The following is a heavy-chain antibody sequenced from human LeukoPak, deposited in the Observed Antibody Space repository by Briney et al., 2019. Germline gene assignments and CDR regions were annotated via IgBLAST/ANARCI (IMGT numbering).Heavy chain of an antibody. V-gene: IGHV1-8*03. CDR1: GYTCTRYD. CDR2: MNPNSGNT. Sequence: ASVKVSCKASGYTCTRYDINGVRQATGEGLKRMGWMNPNSGNTGYAQKFQGRVTITADESTSTAYMELSSLRSEDTAVYYCASPVDTTRSRAAFDIWGQGTMVTVSS. J-gene: IGHJ3*02. D-gene: IGHD2-15*01. CDR3: ASPVDTTRSRAAFDI.